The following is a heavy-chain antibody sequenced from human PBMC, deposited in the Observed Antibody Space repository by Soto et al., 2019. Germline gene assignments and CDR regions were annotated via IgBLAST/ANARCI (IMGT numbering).Heavy chain of an antibody. J-gene: IGHJ3*02. CDR2: IYYSGST. Sequence: SETLSLTCTVSGGSISSYYWSWIRQPPGKGLEWIGYIYYSGSTNYNPSLKSRVTISVDTSKNQFSLKLSSVTAADTAVYYCARERPPGPYDDFDTWGQGKMVTVSS. V-gene: IGHV4-59*01. CDR1: GGSISSYY. CDR3: ARERPPGPYDDFDT.